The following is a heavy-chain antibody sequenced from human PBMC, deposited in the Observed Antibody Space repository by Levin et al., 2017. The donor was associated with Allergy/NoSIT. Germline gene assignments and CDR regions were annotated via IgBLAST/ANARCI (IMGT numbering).Heavy chain of an antibody. CDR2: ISWNSGSI. D-gene: IGHD6-6*01. Sequence: GGSLRLSCAASGFTFDDYAMHWVRQAPGKGLEWVSGISWNSGSIGYADSVKGRFTISRDNAKNSLYLQMNSLRAEDTALYYCAKEGSSSAAFDIWGQGTMVTVSS. J-gene: IGHJ3*02. CDR1: GFTFDDYA. CDR3: AKEGSSSAAFDI. V-gene: IGHV3-9*01.